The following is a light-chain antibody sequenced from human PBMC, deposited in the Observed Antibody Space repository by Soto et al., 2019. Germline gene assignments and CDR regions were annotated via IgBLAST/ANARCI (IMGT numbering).Light chain of an antibody. V-gene: IGKV1-27*01. J-gene: IGKJ4*01. CDR1: QGIGNY. CDR3: QKHNAAPLT. Sequence: DIQMTQFPSSLSASVGARVTITCLASQGIGNYLAWYQQKPGKVPKLLIYTSSTLQSGVPSRFSGSGSGTDFTLTISNLQPEDVATYYCQKHNAAPLTFGGGTKVDI. CDR2: TSS.